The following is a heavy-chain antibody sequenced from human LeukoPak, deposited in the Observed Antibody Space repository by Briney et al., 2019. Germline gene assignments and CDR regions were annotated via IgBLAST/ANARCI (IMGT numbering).Heavy chain of an antibody. CDR1: GGSFSGYY. V-gene: IGHV4-34*01. D-gene: IGHD5/OR15-5a*01. CDR2: INHSGST. J-gene: IGHJ5*02. Sequence: PSETLSLTCAVYGGSFSGYYWSWIRQPPGKGLEWIGEINHSGSTNYNPSLKSRVTISVDTSKNQFSLKLSSVTAADTAVYYCARRTPLRXWFDPWGQGXLVTVSS. CDR3: ARRTPLRXWFDP.